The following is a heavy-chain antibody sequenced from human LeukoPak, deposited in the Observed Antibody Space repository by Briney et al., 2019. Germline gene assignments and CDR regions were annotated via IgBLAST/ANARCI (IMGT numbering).Heavy chain of an antibody. J-gene: IGHJ3*02. D-gene: IGHD1-26*01. V-gene: IGHV4-38-2*02. Sequence: SETLSLTCTVSGYSISSGYYWGWIRQPPGKGLEWIGSIYHSGSTYYNPSLKSRVTISVDTSKNQFSLKLSSVTAADTAVYYCASVLFGSGSYLGDAFDIWGQGTMVTVSS. CDR3: ASVLFGSGSYLGDAFDI. CDR2: IYHSGST. CDR1: GYSISSGYY.